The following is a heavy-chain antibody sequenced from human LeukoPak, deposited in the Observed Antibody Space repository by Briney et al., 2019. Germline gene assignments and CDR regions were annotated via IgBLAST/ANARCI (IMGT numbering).Heavy chain of an antibody. J-gene: IGHJ6*03. CDR1: GFTFRSYW. CDR3: ARALRDGYYYYYYYMDV. V-gene: IGHV3-7*01. Sequence: GGSLRLSCAASGFTFRSYWMSWVRQAPGQGLEWVANIKQDGSEKYYVDSVKGRFTISRDNAKNSLYLQMNSLRAEDTAVYYCARALRDGYYYYYYYMDVWGKGTTVTISS. D-gene: IGHD5-24*01. CDR2: IKQDGSEK.